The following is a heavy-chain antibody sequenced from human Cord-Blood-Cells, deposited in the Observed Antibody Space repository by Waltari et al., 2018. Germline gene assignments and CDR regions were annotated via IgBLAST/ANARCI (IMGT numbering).Heavy chain of an antibody. V-gene: IGHV3-23*04. D-gene: IGHD3-9*01. CDR1: GFTFSSYA. CDR3: AKDPDYDILTGYYWFDP. J-gene: IGHJ5*02. CDR2: ISGSGGST. Sequence: EVQLVESGGGLVQPGGSLRLSCAASGFTFSSYAMSWVSQAPGKGLEWVSAISGSGGSTYYADSVKGRFTISRDNSKNTLYLQMNSLRAEDTAVYYCAKDPDYDILTGYYWFDPWGQGTLVTVSS.